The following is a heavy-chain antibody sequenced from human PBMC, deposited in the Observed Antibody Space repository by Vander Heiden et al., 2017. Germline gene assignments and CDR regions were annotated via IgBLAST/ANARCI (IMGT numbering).Heavy chain of an antibody. J-gene: IGHJ4*02. CDR1: GFTFNVFG. CDR2: IRNKPNNYAT. Sequence: EVQLVESGGGLVQPGGSLKLPCAASGFTFNVFGIHWVRQASGKGLEWVGRIRNKPNNYATAYAASVKGRFTISRDDSGNTAYLQMSSLKTEDTAVYYCARQRSDGGLEYWGQGTLVTASS. D-gene: IGHD2-21*01. V-gene: IGHV3-73*02. CDR3: ARQRSDGGLEY.